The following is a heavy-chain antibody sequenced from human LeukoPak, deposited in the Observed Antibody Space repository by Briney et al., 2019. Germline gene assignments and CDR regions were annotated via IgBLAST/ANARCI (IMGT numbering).Heavy chain of an antibody. CDR1: GFTFSSYA. CDR3: AKVAGYSSSWYWFDP. J-gene: IGHJ5*02. V-gene: IGHV3-23*01. CDR2: ISGGGGST. Sequence: SGGSLRLSCAASGFTFSSYAMSWVRQAPGKGLEWVSAISGGGGSTYYADSVKGRFTISRDNSKNTLYLQMNSLRAEDTAVYYCAKVAGYSSSWYWFDPWGQGTLVTVSS. D-gene: IGHD6-13*01.